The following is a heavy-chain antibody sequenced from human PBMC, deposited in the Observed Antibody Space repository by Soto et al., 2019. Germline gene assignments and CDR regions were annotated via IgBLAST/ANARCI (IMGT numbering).Heavy chain of an antibody. D-gene: IGHD6-19*01. V-gene: IGHV4-34*01. CDR1: GESFSGYI. J-gene: IGHJ4*02. Sequence: QVQLQQSGAGLLKPSETLSLTCAVYGESFSGYIWTWIRQTPGKGLQWIGQINHSGSAYYNPSLKIRVTIPVHPSNSQFSLELSSVTAADTAVYYCARGLITGSHYSGGWYYFDSWGQGTQVTVSS. CDR2: INHSGSA. CDR3: ARGLITGSHYSGGWYYFDS.